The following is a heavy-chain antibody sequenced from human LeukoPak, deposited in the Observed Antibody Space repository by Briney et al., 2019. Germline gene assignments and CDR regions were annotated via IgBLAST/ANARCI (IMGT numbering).Heavy chain of an antibody. Sequence: ASVKVSCKTSGYPFTNHGVSWVRQAPGQGLEWMGWINANSGDTNYAQRFQGRLTMTTDTSTTTAYMELRSLSSDDTAVYYCARDCPIVIADYSGQGTLVTVSS. CDR2: INANSGDT. CDR3: ARDCPIVIADY. CDR1: GYPFTNHG. J-gene: IGHJ4*02. V-gene: IGHV1-18*01. D-gene: IGHD2/OR15-2a*01.